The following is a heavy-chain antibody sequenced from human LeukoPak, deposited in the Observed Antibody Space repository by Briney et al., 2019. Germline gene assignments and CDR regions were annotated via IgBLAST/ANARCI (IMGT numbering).Heavy chain of an antibody. J-gene: IGHJ4*02. CDR1: GYTFTNFD. CDR2: MNPNSGNK. CDR3: ARDRTIFGAGIFGSFDY. Sequence: ASVKVSCKASGYTFTNFDINWVRQATGQGLEWMGWMNPNSGNKGYAQKFQGRVTMTMNTSITTAYMELSSLRSEDTAVYYCARDRTIFGAGIFGSFDYWGQGTLVTVSS. D-gene: IGHD3-3*01. V-gene: IGHV1-8*01.